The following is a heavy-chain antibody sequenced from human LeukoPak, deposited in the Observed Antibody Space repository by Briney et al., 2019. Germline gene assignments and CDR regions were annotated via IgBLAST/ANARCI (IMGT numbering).Heavy chain of an antibody. CDR2: IPYDGSNK. J-gene: IGHJ4*02. V-gene: IGHV3-30-3*02. CDR1: GFTFSSYA. CDR3: AKHHCSSISCHGRSSGDFDY. Sequence: GGSLRLSCAASGFTFSSYAMHWVRQAPGKGLEWVAVIPYDGSNKYYADSVKGRFTISRDNSKNTLYLQMNSLRDEDTAVYYCAKHHCSSISCHGRSSGDFDYWGQGTLVTVSS. D-gene: IGHD2-2*01.